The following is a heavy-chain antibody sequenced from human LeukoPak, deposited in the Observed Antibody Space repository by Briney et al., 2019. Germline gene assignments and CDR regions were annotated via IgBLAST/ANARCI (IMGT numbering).Heavy chain of an antibody. CDR3: ARDAPPGIVATYYYYYGMDV. CDR1: GGSISSGSYY. CDR2: VYTSGST. J-gene: IGHJ6*02. Sequence: PSETLSLTCTVSGGSISSGSYYWSWIRQPAGKGLEWIGRVYTSGSTNYNPSLKSRVTISVDTSKNQFSLKLSSVTAADTAVYYCARDAPPGIVATYYYYYGMDVWGQGTTVTVSS. V-gene: IGHV4-61*02. D-gene: IGHD5-12*01.